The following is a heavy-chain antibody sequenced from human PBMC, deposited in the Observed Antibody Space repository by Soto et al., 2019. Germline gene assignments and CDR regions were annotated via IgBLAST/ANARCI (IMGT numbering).Heavy chain of an antibody. CDR3: ARAIVLVPAALYYYYGMDV. CDR2: IHYSGST. D-gene: IGHD2-2*01. J-gene: IGHJ6*02. V-gene: IGHV4-61*01. Sequence: SETLSLTCTVPGGSVNIGTYYWSWIRQPPGKGLEWIGFIHYSGSTNYNPSLKGRVTMSVDTSKNQFSLKLSSVTAADTAVYYCARAIVLVPAALYYYYGMDVWGQGTTVTVSS. CDR1: GGSVNIGTYY.